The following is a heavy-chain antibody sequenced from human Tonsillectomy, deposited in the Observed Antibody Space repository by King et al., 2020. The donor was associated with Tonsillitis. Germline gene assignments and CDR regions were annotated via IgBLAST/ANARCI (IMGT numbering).Heavy chain of an antibody. Sequence: LQLQESGPGLVKPSETLSLTCTVSGDSISSTTYTFVWLRQPPGKGLEWIGTAYHSGSPTYKPSLRSRVTISVDASMTQFSLRLTYVTAADTAVYYCATQWAGADYVDYWGQGTLVTVSS. D-gene: IGHD6-19*01. V-gene: IGHV4-39*01. CDR1: GDSISSTTYT. CDR2: AYHSGSP. J-gene: IGHJ4*02. CDR3: ATQWAGADYVDY.